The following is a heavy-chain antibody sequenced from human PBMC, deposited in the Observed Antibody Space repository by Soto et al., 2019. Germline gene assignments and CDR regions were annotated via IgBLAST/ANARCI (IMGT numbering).Heavy chain of an antibody. D-gene: IGHD2-2*01. J-gene: IGHJ3*02. CDR3: ARDRIVVTPAPDAFDI. CDR1: GFTFSIYG. CDR2: IWYDGSNK. Sequence: GGSLRLSCAASGFTFSIYGMHWVRQAPGKGLEWVAVIWYDGSNKYYADSVKGRFTISRDNSKNTLYLQMNSLRAEDTAVYYCARDRIVVTPAPDAFDIWGQGTMVTVSS. V-gene: IGHV3-33*01.